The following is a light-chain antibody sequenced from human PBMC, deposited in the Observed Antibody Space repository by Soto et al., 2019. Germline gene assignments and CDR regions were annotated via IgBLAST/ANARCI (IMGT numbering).Light chain of an antibody. V-gene: IGKV1-8*01. Sequence: IQMTQSPSSVSASVGDRVTITCRASQGISSYLAWYQQKPGKAPKLLIYAASTLQSGVPSRFSGSGSGTDFTLTISCLQSEDFATYYCQQYYSYPLTFGQGTRLE. J-gene: IGKJ5*01. CDR1: QGISSY. CDR3: QQYYSYPLT. CDR2: AAS.